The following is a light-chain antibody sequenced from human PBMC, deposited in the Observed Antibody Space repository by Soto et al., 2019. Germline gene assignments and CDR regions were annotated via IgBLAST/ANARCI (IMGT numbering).Light chain of an antibody. V-gene: IGKV1-5*03. J-gene: IGKJ4*01. CDR3: QQYNSYPT. CDR1: QSISIW. CDR2: KAA. Sequence: DIQMTQSPSTLSASVGDRVTIACRASQSISIWLAWYQQKPGKAPKLLIYKAATLESGVPSRFSGSGSGTEFTLTISSLQPDDFATYYCQQYNSYPTFGGGTKVEIK.